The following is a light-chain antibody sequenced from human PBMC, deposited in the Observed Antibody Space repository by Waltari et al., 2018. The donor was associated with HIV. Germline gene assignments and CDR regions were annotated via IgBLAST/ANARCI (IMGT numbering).Light chain of an antibody. Sequence: DIQMTQSPSSVPGSVGDSGPITCRASQGINSWLAWYQQRPGEPPKLLIYAASSLQSGVPSRFSGRGSGTDFTLTISSLQPEDFATYYCQQTDSFPRTFGQGTKVDIK. J-gene: IGKJ1*01. CDR2: AAS. CDR1: QGINSW. V-gene: IGKV1-12*01. CDR3: QQTDSFPRT.